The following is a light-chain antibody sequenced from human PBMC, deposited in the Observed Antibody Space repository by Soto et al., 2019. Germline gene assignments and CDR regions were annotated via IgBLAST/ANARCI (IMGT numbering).Light chain of an antibody. CDR3: QQYGGSPPMYT. CDR2: GAS. Sequence: EIVLTQSPGTLSLSPGERATLSCRASQSVSSSYLAWYQQKPGQAPRLLIYGASSRATGIPDRFSGSGSGTDFTLTISRLEPDDFAVYYGQQYGGSPPMYTFGQGTKLESK. CDR1: QSVSSSY. J-gene: IGKJ2*01. V-gene: IGKV3-20*01.